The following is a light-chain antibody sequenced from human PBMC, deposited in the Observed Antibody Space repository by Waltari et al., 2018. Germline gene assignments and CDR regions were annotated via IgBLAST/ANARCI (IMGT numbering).Light chain of an antibody. Sequence: WYQHKPGQSPLLVIYQDTKRPSGIPEGFSGSKAGNAATLTISGTQAMDEADYYCQALGTGAWVFGGGTKLTVL. V-gene: IGLV3-1*01. J-gene: IGLJ3*02. CDR2: QDT. CDR3: QALGTGAWV.